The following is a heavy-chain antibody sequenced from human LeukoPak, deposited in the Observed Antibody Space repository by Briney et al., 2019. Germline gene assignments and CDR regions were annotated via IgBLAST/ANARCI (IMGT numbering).Heavy chain of an antibody. CDR1: GASISNFY. CDR3: ARHAAFAEYQSHLTHFDY. V-gene: IGHV4-59*08. D-gene: IGHD2-2*01. CDR2: IYHSGST. Sequence: SETLSLTCTVSGASISNFYWSWIRQPPGKRLEWIGYIYHSGSTNYNSSLKSRVTISVDTSKNQFSLKLSSVTAADTAVYYCARHAAFAEYQSHLTHFDYWGQGTLVTVSS. J-gene: IGHJ4*02.